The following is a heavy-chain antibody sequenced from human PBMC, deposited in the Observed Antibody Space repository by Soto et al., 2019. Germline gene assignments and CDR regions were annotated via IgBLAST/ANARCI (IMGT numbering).Heavy chain of an antibody. CDR2: ISGSGGST. CDR1: GFTFGSYA. J-gene: IGHJ3*02. CDR3: AKSLKKRGVCDAFDI. D-gene: IGHD2-8*01. V-gene: IGHV3-23*01. Sequence: EGQLLESGGGLVQPGGSLRLSYAASGFTFGSYAMSWVRQAPGKGQEWVSVISGSGGSTYYADSVKGRFTISRDNSKNTLYLQMNSVRAEDTGVYYCAKSLKKRGVCDAFDIWGQGTMVTVSS.